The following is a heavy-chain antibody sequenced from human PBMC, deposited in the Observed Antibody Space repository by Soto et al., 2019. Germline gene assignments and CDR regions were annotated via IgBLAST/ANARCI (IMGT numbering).Heavy chain of an antibody. V-gene: IGHV3-21*01. Sequence: GGYLRLSCAASGFTFSTSSMNCVRQAPGKGLEWVSSISSSSSYIYYADSVKGRFTISRDNAKNSLYLQMNSLRAEDTAVYYCARDQPGYSYGYGLGYWGQGT. CDR1: GFTFSTSS. CDR2: ISSSSSYI. J-gene: IGHJ4*02. CDR3: ARDQPGYSYGYGLGY. D-gene: IGHD5-18*01.